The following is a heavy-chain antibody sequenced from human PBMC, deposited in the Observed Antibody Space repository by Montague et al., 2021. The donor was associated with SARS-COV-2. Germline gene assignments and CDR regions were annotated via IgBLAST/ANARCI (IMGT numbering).Heavy chain of an antibody. J-gene: IGHJ6*02. CDR1: GGSISSYY. CDR2: IYYSGST. CDR3: ARGAGRGSGYGKYYYYYYGMDV. D-gene: IGHD5-12*01. Sequence: TLSLTCTVSGGSISSYYWSWIRPPPGKGLEWIGYIYYSGSTNYNPSPKSRVTISVDTSKNQFSLKLSSVTAADTAVYYCARGAGRGSGYGKYYYYYYGMDVWGQGTTVTVSS. V-gene: IGHV4-59*01.